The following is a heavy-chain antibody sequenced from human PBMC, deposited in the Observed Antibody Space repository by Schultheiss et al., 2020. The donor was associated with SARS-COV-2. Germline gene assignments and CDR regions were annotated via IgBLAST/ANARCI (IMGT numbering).Heavy chain of an antibody. D-gene: IGHD6-13*01. CDR3: AKGGFAAAGLAFYWFDP. J-gene: IGHJ5*02. CDR2: IGTAGDT. CDR1: GFTFSSYD. V-gene: IGHV3-13*01. Sequence: GGSLRLSCAASGFTFSSYDMHWVRQATGKGLEWVSAIGTAGDTYYPGSVKGRFTISRENAKNSLYLQMNSLRAEDTALYYCAKGGFAAAGLAFYWFDPWGQGTLVTVSS.